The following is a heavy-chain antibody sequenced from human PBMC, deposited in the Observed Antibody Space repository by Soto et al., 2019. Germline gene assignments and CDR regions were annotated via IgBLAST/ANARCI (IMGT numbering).Heavy chain of an antibody. CDR3: ARAPSRGVLITTMVYYFDY. CDR2: ISAYNGHT. CDR1: GYTFTSYG. J-gene: IGHJ4*02. V-gene: IGHV1-18*01. D-gene: IGHD3-22*01. Sequence: QVQLVQSGAEVKKPGASVKVSCKASGYTFTSYGISWVRQAPGQGLEWMGWISAYNGHTNYAQKFQGRVTRTRDTSTSPGYMELRSVRSDDTAVYYGARAPSRGVLITTMVYYFDYWGQGTLVTGSS.